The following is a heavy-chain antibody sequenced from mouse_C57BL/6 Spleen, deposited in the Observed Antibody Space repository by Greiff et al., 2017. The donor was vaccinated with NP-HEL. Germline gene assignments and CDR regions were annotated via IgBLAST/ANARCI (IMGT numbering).Heavy chain of an antibody. Sequence: VKLQESGAELARPGASVKLSCKASGYTFTSYGISWVKQRTGQGLEWIGEIYPRSGNTYYNEKFKGKATLTAEKSSSTAYMELRSLTSEDSAVYFGARRGSYGSSHWYFDVWGTGTTVTVSS. V-gene: IGHV1-81*01. CDR2: IYPRSGNT. D-gene: IGHD1-1*01. CDR3: ARRGSYGSSHWYFDV. CDR1: GYTFTSYG. J-gene: IGHJ1*03.